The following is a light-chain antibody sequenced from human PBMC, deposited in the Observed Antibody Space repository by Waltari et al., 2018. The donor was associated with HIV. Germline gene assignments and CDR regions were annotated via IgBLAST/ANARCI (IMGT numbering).Light chain of an antibody. V-gene: IGLV7-43*01. CDR3: LLKDAGVWV. Sequence: QTVVTQEPSLTVSPGGTVTLTCSSSSGAVTSTFYPNWFQQKPGQSPWPLIFNATKRHSWTPDRFSGTLRGGKAALTLSGVQPADEAEYFCLLKDAGVWVFGGGTKLTVL. CDR1: SGAVTSTFY. CDR2: NAT. J-gene: IGLJ3*02.